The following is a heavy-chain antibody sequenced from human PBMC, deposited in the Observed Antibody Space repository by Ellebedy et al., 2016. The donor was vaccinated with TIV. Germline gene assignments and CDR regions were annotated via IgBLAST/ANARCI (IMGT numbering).Heavy chain of an antibody. CDR1: GFPFSSYD. D-gene: IGHD3-22*01. V-gene: IGHV3-23*01. CDR3: AKSSGFVMFFDF. J-gene: IGHJ4*02. CDR2: ISGSGSTT. Sequence: PGGSLRLSCAASGFPFSSYDMSWVRQAPGKGLEWVSSISGSGSTTYYTDSVKGRFTISRDNAKNTLYLQMNSLRAEDTALYYCAKSSGFVMFFDFWGQGTLVTVSS.